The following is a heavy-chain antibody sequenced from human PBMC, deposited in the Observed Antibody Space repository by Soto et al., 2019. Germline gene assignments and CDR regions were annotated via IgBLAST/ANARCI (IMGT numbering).Heavy chain of an antibody. D-gene: IGHD3-22*01. CDR2: ISYDGSNK. CDR1: GFTFSSYA. Sequence: QVQLVESGGGVVQPGRSLRLSCAASGFTFSSYAMHWVRQAPGKGLEWVAVISYDGSNKYYADSVKGRFTISRDNSKNTRYLQMNSLRAEDTAVYYCARDRVMIVVVPGPGYFDYWGQGTLVTVSS. J-gene: IGHJ4*02. V-gene: IGHV3-30-3*01. CDR3: ARDRVMIVVVPGPGYFDY.